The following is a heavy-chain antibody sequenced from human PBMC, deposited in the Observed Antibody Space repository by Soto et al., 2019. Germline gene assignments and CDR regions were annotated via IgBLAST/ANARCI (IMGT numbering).Heavy chain of an antibody. CDR3: ARHRGVGATGSFDV. V-gene: IGHV5-51*01. Sequence: PGESLKISCKGSGYSFTNYWIGWVRQMPGKGLEWMGIIYPGDSDTRDSPSFQGQVTISADKSISTSYLQWNSLKASDTAIYYCARHRGVGATGSFDVWGQGTLVTVSS. D-gene: IGHD1-26*01. CDR2: IYPGDSDT. J-gene: IGHJ4*02. CDR1: GYSFTNYW.